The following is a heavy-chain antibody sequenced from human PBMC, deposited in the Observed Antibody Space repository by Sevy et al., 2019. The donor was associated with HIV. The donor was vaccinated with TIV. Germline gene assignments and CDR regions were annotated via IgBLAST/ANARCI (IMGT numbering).Heavy chain of an antibody. J-gene: IGHJ6*02. CDR1: GGSSSGYY. CDR2: ISHRGST. CDR3: ARGGIMATTEYGMDV. D-gene: IGHD1-1*01. Sequence: SETLSLTYAVSGGSSSGYYWDWIRQSPGKGLEWIGEISHRGSTKYNPSLKSRVSISVDTSKDQISLRLTSLTAADTAVYYCARGGIMATTEYGMDVWGQGTTVTVSS. V-gene: IGHV4-34*01.